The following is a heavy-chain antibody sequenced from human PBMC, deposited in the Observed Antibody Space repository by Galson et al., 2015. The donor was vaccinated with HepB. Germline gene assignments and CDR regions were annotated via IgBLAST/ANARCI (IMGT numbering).Heavy chain of an antibody. CDR3: ARSRYLAFRGSAYFDY. V-gene: IGHV4-34*01. CDR1: GGSFSGYY. J-gene: IGHJ4*02. D-gene: IGHD3-9*01. Sequence: TLSLTCAVYGGSFSGYYWSWIRQPPGKGLEWIGEINHSGSTNYNPSLKSRVTISVDTSKNQFSLKLSSVTAADTAVYYCARSRYLAFRGSAYFDYWGQGTLVTVSS. CDR2: INHSGST.